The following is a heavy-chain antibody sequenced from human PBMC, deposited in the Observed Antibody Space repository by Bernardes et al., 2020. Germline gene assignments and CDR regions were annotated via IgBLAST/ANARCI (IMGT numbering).Heavy chain of an antibody. CDR2: IYYSGST. D-gene: IGHD3-22*01. V-gene: IGHV4-39*01. J-gene: IGHJ4*02. CDR3: ARLLHDSRGYYYFDY. CDR1: GGSITTSNYY. Sequence: ETLSLTCTVSGGSITTSNYYWGWIRQSPGKGLEWMGSIYYSGSTYNNPSLKSRVTVSVDTSKNQFSLKLSSVTAADTAVYYCARLLHDSRGYYYFDYWGQGTLVTVSS.